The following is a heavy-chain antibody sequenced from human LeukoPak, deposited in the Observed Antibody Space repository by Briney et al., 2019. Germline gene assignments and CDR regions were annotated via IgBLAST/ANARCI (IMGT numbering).Heavy chain of an antibody. D-gene: IGHD3-22*01. V-gene: IGHV3-74*01. J-gene: IGHJ5*02. CDR2: INSDGSST. CDR3: ARVHLHYYDSSGYYP. CDR1: GFTFSSYW. Sequence: GGSLRLSCAASGFTFSSYWMHWVRQAPGKGLVWVSRINSDGSSTSYADSVKGRFTISRDNAKNTLYLQMNSLRAEDTAVYYCARVHLHYYDSSGYYPWGQGTLVTVSS.